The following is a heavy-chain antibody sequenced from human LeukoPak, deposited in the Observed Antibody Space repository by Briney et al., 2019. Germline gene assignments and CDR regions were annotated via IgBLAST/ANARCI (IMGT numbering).Heavy chain of an antibody. Sequence: SETLSLTCAVSGGSFSGHYWNWIRQPPGKGLEWIGEMNHGGSTNYNPSLKSRVTISVDTSQNQFSLRLSSVTAADTAVYYCARGRYVTTRGGAAAGFLDYWGQGTLVTVST. V-gene: IGHV4-34*01. J-gene: IGHJ4*02. CDR1: GGSFSGHY. D-gene: IGHD6-13*01. CDR2: MNHGGST. CDR3: ARGRYVTTRGGAAAGFLDY.